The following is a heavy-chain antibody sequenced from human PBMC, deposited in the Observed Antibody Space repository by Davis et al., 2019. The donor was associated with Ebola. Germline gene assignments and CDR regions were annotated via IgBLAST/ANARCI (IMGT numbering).Heavy chain of an antibody. J-gene: IGHJ5*02. Sequence: PGGSLRLSCVASGFRFSSYVMGWVRQAPGKGLEWVSRIGGSGDTADYGDSVRGRFTISRDNSKNTLYLQMISLRAEDTATYYCARAGFYYESSDYYEYPTWFDPWGQGSLVTVSS. CDR2: IGGSGDTA. CDR1: GFRFSSYV. D-gene: IGHD3-22*01. CDR3: ARAGFYYESSDYYEYPTWFDP. V-gene: IGHV3-23*01.